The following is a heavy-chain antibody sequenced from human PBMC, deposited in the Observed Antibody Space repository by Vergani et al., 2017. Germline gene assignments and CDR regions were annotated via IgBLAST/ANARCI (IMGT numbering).Heavy chain of an antibody. J-gene: IGHJ6*02. V-gene: IGHV1-2*02. Sequence: QVQLVQSGAEVKKPGASVKVSCKASGYTFTGYYMHWVRQAPGQGLEWMGWINPNSGGTNYAQKFQGRVTMTRDTSIRTAYMELSRLRSDDTAVYYCARDQTGGNDEPYYYCGIDVWGQGTTVTVSS. CDR2: INPNSGGT. CDR1: GYTFTGYY. CDR3: ARDQTGGNDEPYYYCGIDV. D-gene: IGHD4-23*01.